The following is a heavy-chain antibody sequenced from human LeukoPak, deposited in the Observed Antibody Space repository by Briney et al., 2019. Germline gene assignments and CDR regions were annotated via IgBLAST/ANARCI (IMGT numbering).Heavy chain of an antibody. CDR3: ARDYEGTGADSSGYEG. J-gene: IGHJ4*02. V-gene: IGHV3-66*01. Sequence: PGGSPRLSCAASGFTVSSNYMSWVRQAPGKGLEWVSVIYSGGSTYYADSVKGRFTISRDNSKNTLYLQMNSLRAEDTAVYYCARDYEGTGADSSGYEGWGQGTLVTVSS. CDR2: IYSGGST. D-gene: IGHD3-22*01. CDR1: GFTVSSNY.